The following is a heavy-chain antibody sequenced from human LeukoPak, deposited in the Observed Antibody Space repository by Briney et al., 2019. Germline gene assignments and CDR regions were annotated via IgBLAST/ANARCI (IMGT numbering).Heavy chain of an antibody. V-gene: IGHV3-23*01. CDR1: GFTISNYA. J-gene: IGHJ4*02. Sequence: GGSLRLSCAASGFTISNYAISWVRQAPGKGLEWVSTISGSGGTTYYADSVKGRFTVSRDNSKNTLFLQMNSLRAEDTAVYYCAKIYSRYFDYWGQGTLVTVSS. CDR3: AKIYSRYFDY. CDR2: ISGSGGTT. D-gene: IGHD5-18*01.